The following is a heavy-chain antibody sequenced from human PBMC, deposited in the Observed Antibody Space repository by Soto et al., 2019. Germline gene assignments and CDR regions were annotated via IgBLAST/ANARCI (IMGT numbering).Heavy chain of an antibody. CDR2: TSYDGSYK. J-gene: IGHJ4*02. CDR3: AKTQTFNGYYGGFDA. CDR1: GFTFRSYG. Sequence: GGSLRLSCAASGFTFRSYGMHWVRQAPGKGLEWVAVTSYDGSYKDYADSVKGRFTISRDVSGNMIYLQLNRLTAGDTATYYCAKTQTFNGYYGGFDAWGQGTRVTVSS. V-gene: IGHV3-30*18. D-gene: IGHD3-3*01.